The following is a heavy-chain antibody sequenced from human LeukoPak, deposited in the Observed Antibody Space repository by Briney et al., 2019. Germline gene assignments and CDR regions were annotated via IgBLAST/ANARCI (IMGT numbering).Heavy chain of an antibody. CDR1: GFTFSSYA. J-gene: IGHJ5*02. CDR2: ISYDGSNK. V-gene: IGHV3-30*04. D-gene: IGHD2-2*02. Sequence: GRSLRLSCAASGFTFSSYAMHWVRQAPGKGLEWVAVISYDGSNKYYADSVKGRFTISRDNSKDTQYLQMNSLRAEDTAVYYCARGSCSSTSCYSFDPWGQGTLVTVSS. CDR3: ARGSCSSTSCYSFDP.